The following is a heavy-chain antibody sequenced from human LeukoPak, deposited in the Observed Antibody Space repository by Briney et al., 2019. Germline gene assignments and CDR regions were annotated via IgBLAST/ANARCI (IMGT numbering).Heavy chain of an antibody. V-gene: IGHV1-8*01. J-gene: IGHJ6*03. CDR2: MNPNSGNT. CDR1: GYTFTSYD. CDR3: ARGLKSGYSSGWYTRRREYYYYYMDV. Sequence: RGASVKVSCKASGYTFTSYDINWVRQATGQGLEWRGWMNPNSGNTGYAQKFQGRVTMTRNTSISTAYMELSSLRSEDTAVYYCARGLKSGYSSGWYTRRREYYYYYMDVWGKGTTVTISS. D-gene: IGHD6-19*01.